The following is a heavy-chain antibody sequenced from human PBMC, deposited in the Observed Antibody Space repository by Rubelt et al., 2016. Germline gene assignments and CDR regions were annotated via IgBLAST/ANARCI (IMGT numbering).Heavy chain of an antibody. V-gene: IGHV1-2*02. D-gene: IGHD6-19*01. CDR1: GYTFTGYY. Sequence: QVQLVQSGAEVKKPGASVKVSCKASGYTFTGYYMHWVRQAPGQGLEWMGWINPNSSGTNYAQKLQGRVTMTMDTSISTAYMELSRLRSDDTAVYYCARDLYKGPRWLVAYWGQGTLVTVSS. CDR3: ARDLYKGPRWLVAY. J-gene: IGHJ4*02. CDR2: INPNSSGT.